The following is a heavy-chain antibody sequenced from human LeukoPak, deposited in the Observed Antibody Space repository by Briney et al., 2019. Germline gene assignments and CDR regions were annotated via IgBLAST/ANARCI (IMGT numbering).Heavy chain of an antibody. CDR2: INHSGST. J-gene: IGHJ4*02. V-gene: IGHV4-34*01. D-gene: IGHD5-12*01. Sequence: PSETLSLTCAVYGGSFSGYYWSWIRQPPGKGLEWIGEINHSGSTNYNPSLKSRVTISVDTSKNQFSLKLSSVTAADTAVYYCARGRYSGYDHPYYFDYWGQGTLATVSS. CDR3: ARGRYSGYDHPYYFDY. CDR1: GGSFSGYY.